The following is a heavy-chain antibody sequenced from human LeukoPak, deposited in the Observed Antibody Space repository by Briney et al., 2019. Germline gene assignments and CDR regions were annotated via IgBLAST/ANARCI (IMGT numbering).Heavy chain of an antibody. V-gene: IGHV4-4*09. CDR3: ARSRPAPKEFDH. CDR2: IYTRGTT. CDR1: DDSISDYY. D-gene: IGHD2-2*01. J-gene: IGHJ4*02. Sequence: SETLSLTCTVSDDSISDYYWSWIRQPPGKGLEWIGYIYTRGTTNYNPSLKSRVTMSADTSKNQFSLKLDSVTAADTAVYYCARSRPAPKEFDHWGQGTLVIVSS.